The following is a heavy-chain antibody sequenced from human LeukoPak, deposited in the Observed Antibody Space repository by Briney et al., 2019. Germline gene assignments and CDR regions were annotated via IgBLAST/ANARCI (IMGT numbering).Heavy chain of an antibody. V-gene: IGHV4-34*01. CDR1: GGSFSGYY. D-gene: IGHD4-23*01. Sequence: SETLSLTCAVYGGSFSGYYWSWTRQPPGKGLEWIGEINHSGSTNYNPSLKSRVTISVDTSKNQFSLKLSSVTAPDTAVYYCARGPGYGGNSEGYFDYWGQGTLVTVSS. CDR3: ARGPGYGGNSEGYFDY. J-gene: IGHJ4*02. CDR2: INHSGST.